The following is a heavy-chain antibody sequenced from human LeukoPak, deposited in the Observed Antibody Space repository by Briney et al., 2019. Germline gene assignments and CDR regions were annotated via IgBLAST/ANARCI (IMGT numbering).Heavy chain of an antibody. D-gene: IGHD2-2*02. J-gene: IGHJ4*02. V-gene: IGHV3-23*01. Sequence: GGSLRLSCAASGFTFSSYAMSWVRQAPGKGLEWVSGISASGGTTYYADSVKGRFTISRDNSKNTLYLQMNSLRGEDTAVYYCAKDKAPCSCHTPSDYWGQGTLVTVSS. CDR1: GFTFSSYA. CDR2: ISASGGTT. CDR3: AKDKAPCSCHTPSDY.